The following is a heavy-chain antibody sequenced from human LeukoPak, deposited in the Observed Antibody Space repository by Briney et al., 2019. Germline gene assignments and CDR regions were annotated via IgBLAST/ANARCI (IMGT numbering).Heavy chain of an antibody. CDR3: ARERIILWWHGHFDY. J-gene: IGHJ4*02. Sequence: GGSLRLSCAASGFTFSSYSMNWVRQDPGKGLECVSSISSSSSYIYYADSVKGRFTISRDNAKNSLYLQMNSLRAEDTAVYYCARERIILWWHGHFDYWGQGTLVTVSS. CDR1: GFTFSSYS. D-gene: IGHD2-21*01. V-gene: IGHV3-21*01. CDR2: ISSSSSYI.